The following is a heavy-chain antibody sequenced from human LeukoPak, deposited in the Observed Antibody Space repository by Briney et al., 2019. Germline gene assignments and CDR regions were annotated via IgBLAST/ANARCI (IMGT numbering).Heavy chain of an antibody. V-gene: IGHV4-38-2*02. CDR1: GYSISSGYY. CDR2: IYHSGRT. CDR3: ARRLYSSGWYYFDY. D-gene: IGHD6-19*01. Sequence: SETLSLTCTVSGYSISSGYYWGWIRQPPGKGLEWIGSIYHSGRTFYNPSLKSRVTISVDTSKNQFSLKLTSVTAADTAVYYCARRLYSSGWYYFDYWGQGTLVTVSS. J-gene: IGHJ4*02.